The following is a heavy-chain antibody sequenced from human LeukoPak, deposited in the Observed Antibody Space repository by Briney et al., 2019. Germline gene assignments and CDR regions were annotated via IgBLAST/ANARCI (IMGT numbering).Heavy chain of an antibody. J-gene: IGHJ4*02. CDR1: GGSISSSHW. CDR2: IYHSGST. CDR3: AGATIAEAGFSIDI. V-gene: IGHV4-4*02. D-gene: IGHD6-13*01. Sequence: KPSGTLSLTCAVSGGSISSSHWWSWVRQPPGKGLEWIGEIYHSGSTNYSPSLKSRVTISVDKSKNQFSLKLSSVTAADTALYYCAGATIAEAGFSIDIWGQGTLVTVSS.